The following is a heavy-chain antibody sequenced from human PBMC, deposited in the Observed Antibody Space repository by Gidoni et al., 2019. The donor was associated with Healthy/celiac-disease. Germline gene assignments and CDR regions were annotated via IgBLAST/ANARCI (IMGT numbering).Heavy chain of an antibody. D-gene: IGHD3-3*01. V-gene: IGHV4-39*01. J-gene: IGHJ5*02. CDR1: GGSISSSSYY. CDR3: ARGRTYYDFWSGLEWFDP. CDR2: IYYSGST. Sequence: QLQLQESGPGLVKPSETLSLTCTVSGGSISSSSYYWGWIRQPPGKGLEWIGSIYYSGSTYYNPSLKSRVTISVDTSKNQFSLKLSSVTAADTAVYYCARGRTYYDFWSGLEWFDPWGQGTLVTVSS.